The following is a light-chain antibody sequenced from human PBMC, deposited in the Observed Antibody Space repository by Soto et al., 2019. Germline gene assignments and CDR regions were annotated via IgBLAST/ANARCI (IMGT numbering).Light chain of an antibody. J-gene: IGKJ2*01. Sequence: EIVLTQSPGTLSLSPGERATLSCRASQSVSSRYLAWYQQKPGQAPRLLIYGASSRATGIPDRFSGSGSGTDFPLTISRLEPEDFAVYYCQHYASSPVYTFGQGTKLEIK. CDR2: GAS. CDR1: QSVSSRY. CDR3: QHYASSPVYT. V-gene: IGKV3-20*01.